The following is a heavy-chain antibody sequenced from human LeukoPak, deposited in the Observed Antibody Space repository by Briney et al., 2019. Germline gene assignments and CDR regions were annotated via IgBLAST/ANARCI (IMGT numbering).Heavy chain of an antibody. CDR1: GVSFSGYY. CDR2: INHSGST. CDR3: ARVFGYSYGPYYFDY. Sequence: SETLSLTCAVYGVSFSGYYWSWIRQPPGKGLEWLGEINHSGSTNYNPSLKSRVTISVDTSKNQFSLKLSSVTAADTAVYYCARVFGYSYGPYYFDYWGQGTLVTVSS. J-gene: IGHJ4*02. D-gene: IGHD5-18*01. V-gene: IGHV4-34*01.